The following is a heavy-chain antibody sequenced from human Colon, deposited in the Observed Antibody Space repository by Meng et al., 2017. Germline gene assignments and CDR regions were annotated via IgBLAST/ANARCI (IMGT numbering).Heavy chain of an antibody. J-gene: IGHJ5*02. V-gene: IGHV4-39*01. CDR1: GGSIGSNSYH. CDR3: VRSSGWVRTGFDP. CDR2: IDYSGTT. Sequence: QLQLQESGPGLVKPSETLSLTCTVSGGSIGSNSYHWGWIRQPPGKGLEWVGTIDYSGTTYSNSSLKSRVTVSIDTSKSQFSLKLTSVTAADTAVYYCVRSSGWVRTGFDPWGQGTLVTVSS. D-gene: IGHD6-19*01.